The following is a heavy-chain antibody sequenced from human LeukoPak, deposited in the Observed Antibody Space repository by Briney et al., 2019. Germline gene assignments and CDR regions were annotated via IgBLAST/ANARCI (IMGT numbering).Heavy chain of an antibody. CDR1: RGSISSSSYY. CDR2: FCYIGGT. CDR3: ARILTTFDS. V-gene: IGHV4-39*01. D-gene: IGHD4-11*01. J-gene: IGHJ4*02. Sequence: SETLSLTCTVSRGSISSSSYYWGWIRQPPGKRLEWIASFCYIGGTYYNPSLEGRVTISAHSSKNQFSLKLTSVTAPDPALCYCARILTTFDSWGQGTLVTVSS.